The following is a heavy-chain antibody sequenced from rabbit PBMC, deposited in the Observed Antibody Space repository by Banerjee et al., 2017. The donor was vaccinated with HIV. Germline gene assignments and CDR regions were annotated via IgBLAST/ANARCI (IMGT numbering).Heavy chain of an antibody. J-gene: IGHJ4*01. CDR2: IYTGSSGST. D-gene: IGHD6-1*01. CDR1: GFSFNTSYY. CDR3: ARGGNAGYGWNFNL. Sequence: QEQLVESGGGLVQPEGSLTLTCTASGFSFNTSYYMCWVRQAPGKGLEWIACIYTGSSGSTYYASWAKGRFTISKTSSTTVTLQMTSLTAADTATYFCARGGNAGYGWNFNLWGQGTLVTVS. V-gene: IGHV1S45*01.